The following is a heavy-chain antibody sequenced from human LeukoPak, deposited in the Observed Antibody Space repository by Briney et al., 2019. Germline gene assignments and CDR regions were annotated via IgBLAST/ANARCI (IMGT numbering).Heavy chain of an antibody. CDR3: ARGSIAYYYMDV. CDR1: GGSISSYY. CDR2: IYYSGST. Sequence: SETLSLTCTVSGGSISSYYWSWIRQPPGKGLEWIGNIYYSGSTNYNPSLKSRVTISVDTSKNQFSLKLSSVTAADTAVYYCARGSIAYYYMDVWGKGTTVTISS. J-gene: IGHJ6*03. D-gene: IGHD3-22*01. V-gene: IGHV4-59*01.